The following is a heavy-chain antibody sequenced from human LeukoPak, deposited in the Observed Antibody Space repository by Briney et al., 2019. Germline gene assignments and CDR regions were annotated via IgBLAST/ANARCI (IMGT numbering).Heavy chain of an antibody. V-gene: IGHV4-4*02. CDR2: IYHSGST. CDR3: ARALVDRSSWYLGYHYYYYYYMDV. D-gene: IGHD6-13*01. Sequence: PSETLSLTCAVSGGSISSSNWWSWVRQPPGKGLEWIGEIYHSGSTNYNPSLKSRVTISVDTSKNQFSLKLSSVTAADTAVYYCARALVDRSSWYLGYHYYYYYYMDVWGKGTTVTISS. CDR1: GGSISSSNW. J-gene: IGHJ6*03.